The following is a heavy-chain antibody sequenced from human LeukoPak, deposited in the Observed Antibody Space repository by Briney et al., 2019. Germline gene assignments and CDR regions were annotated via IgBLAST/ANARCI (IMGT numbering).Heavy chain of an antibody. Sequence: ASVKVSCKASGYTFTSYDINWVRQATGQGLEWMGGIIPIFGTANYAQKFQGRVTITTDESTSTAYMELSSLRSEDTAVYYCARGRIQLWFQVLDYWGQGTLVTVSS. J-gene: IGHJ4*02. V-gene: IGHV1-69*05. CDR1: GYTFTSYD. D-gene: IGHD5-18*01. CDR2: IIPIFGTA. CDR3: ARGRIQLWFQVLDY.